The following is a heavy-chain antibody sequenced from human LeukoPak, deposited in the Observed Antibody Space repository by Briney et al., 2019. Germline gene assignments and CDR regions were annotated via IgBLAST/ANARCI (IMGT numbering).Heavy chain of an antibody. CDR3: ARITTYYCDSSGLNWFDP. J-gene: IGHJ5*02. CDR2: ISYHGSNK. V-gene: IGHV3-30*04. D-gene: IGHD3-22*01. Sequence: PGRSLRLSCAASGFTFSSYAMHWVCQAPGKGLEWVAVISYHGSNKYYADSVKGRFTISRDNSKNTLYLQMNSLRAEDTAVYYCARITTYYCDSSGLNWFDPWGQGTLVTVSS. CDR1: GFTFSSYA.